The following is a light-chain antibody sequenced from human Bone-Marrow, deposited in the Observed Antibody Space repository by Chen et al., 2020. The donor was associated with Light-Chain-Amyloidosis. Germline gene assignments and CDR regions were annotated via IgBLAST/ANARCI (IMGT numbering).Light chain of an antibody. J-gene: IGKJ5*01. Sequence: AIQLTQSPSSLSASVGDRVTITCRASQGISSALAWYQQKPGKAPKLLIYKASSLESGVPSRFSGSGSGTEFTLTISSLQPDDFATYYCQQYNSYLITFGQGTRLEIK. CDR1: QGISSA. CDR2: KAS. CDR3: QQYNSYLIT. V-gene: IGKV1-13*02.